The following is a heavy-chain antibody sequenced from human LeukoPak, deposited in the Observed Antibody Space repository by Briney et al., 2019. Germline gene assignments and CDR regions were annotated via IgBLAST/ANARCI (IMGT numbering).Heavy chain of an antibody. Sequence: PGGSLRLSCAASGFTFSSYAMHWVRQAPCKGLEWVAVISYDGSNKYYADSVKGRFTISRDNSKNTLYLQMNSLRAEDTAVYYCARDLRTHVEMATLDYWGQGTLVTVSS. D-gene: IGHD5-24*01. CDR1: GFTFSSYA. CDR3: ARDLRTHVEMATLDY. CDR2: ISYDGSNK. J-gene: IGHJ4*02. V-gene: IGHV3-30-3*01.